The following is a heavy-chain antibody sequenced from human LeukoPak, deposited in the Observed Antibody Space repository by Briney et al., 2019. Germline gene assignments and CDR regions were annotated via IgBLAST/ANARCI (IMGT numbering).Heavy chain of an antibody. CDR3: ARESPTAGIYFDY. CDR2: TSRSSSYI. V-gene: IGHV3-21*01. J-gene: IGHJ4*02. Sequence: GGSLRFSCAASGFTFSSYNMNWVRQAPGKGLEWVSSTSRSSSYIYYADSVKGRFTISRDNAKNSLYLQMNSLRAEDTAVYYCARESPTAGIYFDYWGQGTLVTVSS. D-gene: IGHD2-2*01. CDR1: GFTFSSYN.